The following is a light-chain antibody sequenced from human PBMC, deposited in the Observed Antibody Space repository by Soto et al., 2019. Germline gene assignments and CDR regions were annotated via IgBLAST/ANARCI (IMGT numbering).Light chain of an antibody. CDR2: DAS. V-gene: IGKV3-11*01. J-gene: IGKJ5*01. CDR3: QQRSDWPPIT. Sequence: DIVLTQFLATLSLSPGERATLSCRASQSVGTYLAWYQHKPGQAPRLLIYDASKRAIGIPARFSGSGSGTDFALTISSLEPEDFAVYYCQQRSDWPPITFGQGTRLEIK. CDR1: QSVGTY.